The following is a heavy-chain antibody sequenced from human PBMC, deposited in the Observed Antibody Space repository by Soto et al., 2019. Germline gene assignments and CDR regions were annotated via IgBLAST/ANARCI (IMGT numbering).Heavy chain of an antibody. Sequence: QLQLQESGPGLVKPSETLSLTCTVSGGSISSSNYYWGWIRQPPGKGLESIGNIYYSGNTYYNPSRKSRVTIYVDTSKNHFSLKLRSVTAADTAVYFCARLRSVPDDGWYWAFDYWGQGTLVTVTS. V-gene: IGHV4-39*02. CDR3: ARLRSVPDDGWYWAFDY. CDR1: GGSISSSNYY. CDR2: IYYSGNT. J-gene: IGHJ4*02. D-gene: IGHD6-19*01.